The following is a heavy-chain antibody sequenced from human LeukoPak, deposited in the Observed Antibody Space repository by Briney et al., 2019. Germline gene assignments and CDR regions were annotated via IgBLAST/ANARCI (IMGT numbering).Heavy chain of an antibody. J-gene: IGHJ5*02. CDR3: ARGGVRYFDWFKFSAHWFDP. V-gene: IGHV4-30-2*01. CDR2: IYHSGST. Sequence: SQALSLTCAVSGGSISSGGYSWRWIRQPPGKGLEWIGYIYHSGSTYYNPSLKSRVTISVDRSKNQFSLKLSSVTAADTAVYYCARGGVRYFDWFKFSAHWFDPWGQGTLVTVSS. CDR1: GGSISSGGYS. D-gene: IGHD3-9*01.